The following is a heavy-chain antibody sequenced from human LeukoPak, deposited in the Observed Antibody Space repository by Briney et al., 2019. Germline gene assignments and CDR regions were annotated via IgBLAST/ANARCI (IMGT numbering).Heavy chain of an antibody. CDR2: INPNSGGT. Sequence: ASVKVSCKASGYTFTGYYMHWVRQAPGQGLEWMGWINPNSGGTNYAQKFQGRVTMTRDTSISTAYMELSRLRSDDTAVYYCAKGYCSGGSCYPGNWFDPWGQGTLVTVSS. D-gene: IGHD2-15*01. J-gene: IGHJ5*02. V-gene: IGHV1-2*02. CDR3: AKGYCSGGSCYPGNWFDP. CDR1: GYTFTGYY.